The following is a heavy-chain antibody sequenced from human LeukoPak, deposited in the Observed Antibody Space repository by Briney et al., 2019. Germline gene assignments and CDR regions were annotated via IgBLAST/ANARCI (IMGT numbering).Heavy chain of an antibody. D-gene: IGHD5-12*01. V-gene: IGHV3-23*01. CDR2: ISGSGGST. J-gene: IGHJ4*02. CDR3: ARGRYSGTTYYFDY. Sequence: GGSLRLSCAASGFTFSSYAMTWVRQAPGKGLEWVSAISGSGGSTYYADSVKGRFTISRDNSKNTLYLQMNSLRAEDTAMYYCARGRYSGTTYYFDYWGQGTLVTVSS. CDR1: GFTFSSYA.